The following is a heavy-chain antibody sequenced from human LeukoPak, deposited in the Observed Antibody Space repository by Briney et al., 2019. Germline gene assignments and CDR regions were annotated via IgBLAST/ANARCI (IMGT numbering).Heavy chain of an antibody. Sequence: SETLSLTCAVYGGSFSGYYWSWIRQPPGKGLEWIGEINHSGSTNYNPSLKSRVTISVDTSKNQFSLKLSSVTAADTAVYYCARVVWRQRYSSDYRGLDYWGQGTLVTVSS. J-gene: IGHJ4*02. D-gene: IGHD6-25*01. CDR1: GGSFSGYY. CDR3: ARVVWRQRYSSDYRGLDY. V-gene: IGHV4-34*01. CDR2: INHSGST.